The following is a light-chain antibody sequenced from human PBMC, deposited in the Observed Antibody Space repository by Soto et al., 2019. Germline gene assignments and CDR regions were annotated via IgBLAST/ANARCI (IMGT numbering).Light chain of an antibody. CDR1: QTVSNTY. Sequence: EIVLTQFPGALSLSPGERVTLSCRASQTVSNTYLAWYQQKSGQAPKFLIYGASNRATGIPDRFSGSGSETDFPLTVSRLEPEDFAVYYCQEYGAFPPTFGGGTKVEIK. J-gene: IGKJ4*01. CDR2: GAS. V-gene: IGKV3-20*01. CDR3: QEYGAFPPT.